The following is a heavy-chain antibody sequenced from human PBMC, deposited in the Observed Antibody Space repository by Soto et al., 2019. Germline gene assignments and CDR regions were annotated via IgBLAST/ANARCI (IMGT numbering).Heavy chain of an antibody. V-gene: IGHV1-3*01. J-gene: IGHJ5*02. CDR2: INAGNGNT. CDR1: GYTFTSYA. D-gene: IGHD2-15*01. Sequence: EASVKASGKASGYTFTSYAMHWVRQAPGQRLEWMGWINAGNGNTKYSQKFQGRVTITRDTSASTAYMELSSLRSEDTAVYYCARDRCSGGSCYSGPWFDPWGQGTLVTVSS. CDR3: ARDRCSGGSCYSGPWFDP.